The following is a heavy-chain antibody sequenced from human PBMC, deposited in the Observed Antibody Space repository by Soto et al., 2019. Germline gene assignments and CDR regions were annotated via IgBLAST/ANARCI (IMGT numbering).Heavy chain of an antibody. V-gene: IGHV1-69*13. CDR1: GGTFSSYA. D-gene: IGHD3-3*01. J-gene: IGHJ6*02. Sequence: ASVKVSCKASGGTFSSYAISWVRQAPGQGLEWMGGIIPIFGTANYAQKFQGRVTITADESTSTAYMELSSLRSEDTAVYYCARGLSFYDFWSGYYRSYYGMDVWGQGTTVTVS. CDR2: IIPIFGTA. CDR3: ARGLSFYDFWSGYYRSYYGMDV.